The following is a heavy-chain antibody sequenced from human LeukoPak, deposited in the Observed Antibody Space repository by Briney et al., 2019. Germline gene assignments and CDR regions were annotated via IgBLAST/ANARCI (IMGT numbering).Heavy chain of an antibody. J-gene: IGHJ4*02. D-gene: IGHD4-11*01. V-gene: IGHV3-48*02. CDR3: AREGHTATAD. Sequence: PGGSLRLSCAASAFTFSSHSMNWVRQAPGKGLEWVSYISSGSTTMYYADSVKGRFTISRDNAKNSLYLQMNSLRDEDTAEYFCAREGHTATADWGQGTLVTVSS. CDR1: AFTFSSHS. CDR2: ISSGSTTM.